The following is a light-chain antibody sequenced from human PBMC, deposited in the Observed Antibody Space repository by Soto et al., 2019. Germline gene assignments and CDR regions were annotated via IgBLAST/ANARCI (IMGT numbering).Light chain of an antibody. J-gene: IGKJ5*01. CDR1: QSVLYSPNNKNY. CDR3: QQYLTTSIT. Sequence: DIVMTQSPDSLAVSLGERATINCKSSQSVLYSPNNKNYLAWYQHKPGQPPKLLIYWASTRESGVPDRFSGSGSGTDFTLTISSLQAEDVALYYCQQYLTTSITFGQGTRLEI. V-gene: IGKV4-1*01. CDR2: WAS.